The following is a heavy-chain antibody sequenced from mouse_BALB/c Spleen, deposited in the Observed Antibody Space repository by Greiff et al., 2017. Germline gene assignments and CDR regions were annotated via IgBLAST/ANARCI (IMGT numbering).Heavy chain of an antibody. CDR1: GFTFSSYA. J-gene: IGHJ3*01. Sequence: EVKLVESGGGLVKPGGSLKLSCAASGFTFSSYAMSWVRQSPEKRLEWVAEISSGGSYTYYPDTVTGRFTISRDNAKNTLYLEMSSLRSEDTAMYYCARDLYGDAYWGQGTLVTVSA. CDR3: ARDLYGDAY. CDR2: ISSGGSYT. V-gene: IGHV5-9-4*01. D-gene: IGHD1-1*01.